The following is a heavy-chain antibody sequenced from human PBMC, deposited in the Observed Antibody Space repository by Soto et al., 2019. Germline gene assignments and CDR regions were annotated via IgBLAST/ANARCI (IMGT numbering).Heavy chain of an antibody. Sequence: EVQLVESGGGLVQPGGSLRLSCSASGFTFSSYAMHWVRQAPGKGLEYVSDISSNGGSTYYANSVKGKFTISRDNTKNTLYIQMGSLRAEDMAVYSCARRGYSGYEIDYWGQGTLVTVSS. CDR3: ARRGYSGYEIDY. CDR1: GFTFSSYA. D-gene: IGHD5-12*01. J-gene: IGHJ4*02. CDR2: ISSNGGST. V-gene: IGHV3-64*01.